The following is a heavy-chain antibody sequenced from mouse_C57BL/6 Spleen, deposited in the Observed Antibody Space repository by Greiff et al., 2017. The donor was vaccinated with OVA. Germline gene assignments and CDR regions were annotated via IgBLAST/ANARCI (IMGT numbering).Heavy chain of an antibody. J-gene: IGHJ3*01. D-gene: IGHD2-4*01. Sequence: QVQLQQPGAELVKPGASVKMSCKASGYTFTSYWITWVKQRPGQGLEWIGDIYPGSGSTHYNEKFKSKATLTVDTSSSTAHMQLSSLTSEDSAVYYGARSGDYDGAWFAYWGQGTLVTVSA. CDR1: GYTFTSYW. V-gene: IGHV1-55*01. CDR3: ARSGDYDGAWFAY. CDR2: IYPGSGST.